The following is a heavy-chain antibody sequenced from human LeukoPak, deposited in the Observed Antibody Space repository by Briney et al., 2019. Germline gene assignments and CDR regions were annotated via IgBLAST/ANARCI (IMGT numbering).Heavy chain of an antibody. CDR1: GRTFSSYA. Sequence: SVNVSCKASGRTFSSYAISWVRQAPAQGREWMGGIIPIFGTANYAQKFQGSDTITTDESTSTAYMALSSLRSEDTAVYYCASIRALEDCSGGSCSDYYYYYMDVWGKGTTVTVSS. CDR2: IIPIFGTA. D-gene: IGHD2-15*01. V-gene: IGHV1-69*05. J-gene: IGHJ6*03. CDR3: ASIRALEDCSGGSCSDYYYYYMDV.